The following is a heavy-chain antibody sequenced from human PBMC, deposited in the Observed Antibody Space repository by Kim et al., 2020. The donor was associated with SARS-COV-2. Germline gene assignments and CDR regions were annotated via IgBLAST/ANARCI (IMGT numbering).Heavy chain of an antibody. CDR1: GFTFSSYS. D-gene: IGHD3-3*01. CDR3: ARGQSITIFGVVITSTPLDS. CDR2: ISYSSSYI. J-gene: IGHJ4*02. Sequence: GGSLRLSCAASGFTFSSYSMNWVRQAPGKGLEWVSSISYSSSYIYYADSVKGRFTISRDNAKNSLYLQMNSLRAEDTAVYYCARGQSITIFGVVITSTPLDSWGQGTLVTVSS. V-gene: IGHV3-21*01.